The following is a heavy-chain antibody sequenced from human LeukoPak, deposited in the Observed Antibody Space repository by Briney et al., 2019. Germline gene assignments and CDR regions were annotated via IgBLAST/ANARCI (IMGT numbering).Heavy chain of an antibody. D-gene: IGHD3-9*01. CDR3: ARARYVNSFNAFDI. CDR1: GGSISSYY. Sequence: SETLCLTCTVSGGSISSYYWSWIRLPPGKGLEWIGYLSKSGNTNYSPSLKSRVTIFGDASKNQFFLKLSSVTAADTAVYYCARARYVNSFNAFDIWGQGTLVTVSS. J-gene: IGHJ3*02. V-gene: IGHV4-59*01. CDR2: LSKSGNT.